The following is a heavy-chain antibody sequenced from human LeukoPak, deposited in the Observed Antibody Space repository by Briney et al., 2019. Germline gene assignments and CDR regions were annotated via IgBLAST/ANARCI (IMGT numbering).Heavy chain of an antibody. CDR1: VISFNSYW. D-gene: IGHD1-26*01. CDR2: IKQDGSEK. V-gene: IGHV3-7*01. CDR3: ARDKIVGATYFDY. J-gene: IGHJ4*02. Sequence: GGSLRLSCGATVISFNSYWMRWVREAPGEGMEWVAHIKQDGSEKYYVDSVKGRFTISRDNAKNSLYLQMNSLRAEDTAVYYCARDKIVGATYFDYWGQGTLVTISS.